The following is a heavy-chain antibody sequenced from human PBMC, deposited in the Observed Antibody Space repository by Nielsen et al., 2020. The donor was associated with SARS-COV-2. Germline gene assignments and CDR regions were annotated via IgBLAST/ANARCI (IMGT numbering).Heavy chain of an antibody. V-gene: IGHV1-2*06. D-gene: IGHD3/OR15-3a*01. CDR3: ARARATIFGLVMSYGMDV. J-gene: IGHJ6*02. Sequence: ASVKVSCKASGYSFTGYYIHWVRQAPGQGLEWMGQINPTSGGTNYAQKFQGRVTMTRDTSISTVYMELTSDDTAVYYCARARATIFGLVMSYGMDVWGQGTTVAVSS. CDR2: INPTSGGT. CDR1: GYSFTGYY.